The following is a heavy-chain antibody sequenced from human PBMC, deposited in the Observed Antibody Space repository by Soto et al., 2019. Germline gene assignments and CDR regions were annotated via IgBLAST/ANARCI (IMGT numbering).Heavy chain of an antibody. V-gene: IGHV4-34*01. CDR3: ARGNIAAALVY. J-gene: IGHJ4*02. D-gene: IGHD6-13*01. CDR1: GGSISSYY. CDR2: INHSGRT. Sequence: PSETLSLTCTVSGGSISSYYWNWIRQPPGKGLEWIGEINHSGRTNYNPSLKSRVTISVDTSKNQFSLNLGSVTAADTAVYYCARGNIAAALVYWGQGTLVTVSS.